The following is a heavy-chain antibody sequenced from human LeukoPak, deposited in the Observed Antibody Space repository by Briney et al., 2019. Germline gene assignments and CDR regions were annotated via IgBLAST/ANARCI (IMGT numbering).Heavy chain of an antibody. CDR3: ARAVAGPPGDAFDI. CDR1: GFTFSDYY. J-gene: IGHJ3*02. D-gene: IGHD6-19*01. Sequence: PGGSLRLSCAASGFTFSDYYMSWIRQAPGKGLEWASYISNSGSTIYYADSVKGRFTISRDNAKNSLYLQMNSLRAEDTAVYYCARAVAGPPGDAFDIWGQGTMVTVSS. CDR2: ISNSGSTI. V-gene: IGHV3-11*01.